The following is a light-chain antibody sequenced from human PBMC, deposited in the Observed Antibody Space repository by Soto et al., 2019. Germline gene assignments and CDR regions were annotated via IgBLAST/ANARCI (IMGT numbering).Light chain of an antibody. CDR1: QSVSSN. CDR3: QQYNSFWT. Sequence: EIVMTQSPATLSVSPGERATLSCRASQSVSSNLAWYQQKPGQAPRLLIYGASTRATGIPARLSGSGSGTEFTLTISSLQPDDSATYYCQQYNSFWTFGHGTKVDIK. J-gene: IGKJ1*01. V-gene: IGKV3-15*01. CDR2: GAS.